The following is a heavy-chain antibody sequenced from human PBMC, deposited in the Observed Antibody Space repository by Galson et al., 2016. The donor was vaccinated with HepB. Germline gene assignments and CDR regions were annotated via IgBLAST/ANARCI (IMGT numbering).Heavy chain of an antibody. CDR1: GYTFSSYY. V-gene: IGHV1-46*01. CDR2: ISPSGGGT. CDR3: ARGTNVGRFDP. J-gene: IGHJ5*02. D-gene: IGHD1-26*01. Sequence: SVKVSCKASGYTFSSYYMHWVRQAPGQGLEWMGVISPSGGGTNYAQKFQGRVTMTRDTSTSILYMELSSLRLEDTAVYYCARGTNVGRFDPCGRGTLVTVSS.